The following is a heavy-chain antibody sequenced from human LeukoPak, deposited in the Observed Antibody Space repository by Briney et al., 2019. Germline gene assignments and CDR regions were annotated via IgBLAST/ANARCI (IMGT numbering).Heavy chain of an antibody. D-gene: IGHD6-19*01. J-gene: IGHJ4*02. CDR1: GFTFSSYS. CDR3: ARDRWHSSGWYTGEFDY. V-gene: IGHV3-21*01. CDR2: IISSSSYI. Sequence: GGPLRPSCAASGFTFSSYSMNWVRQAPGKGLEWVSSIISSSSYIYYAHSVKGRFTISRNNAKNSLYLQMNSLRAEDTAVYYCARDRWHSSGWYTGEFDYWGQGTLVTVS.